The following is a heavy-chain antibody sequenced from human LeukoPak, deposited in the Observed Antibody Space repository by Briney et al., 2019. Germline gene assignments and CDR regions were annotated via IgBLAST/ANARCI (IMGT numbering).Heavy chain of an antibody. Sequence: GGSLRLSCAASGVTFSSYAMSWVRQAPGKGLEWVSVISGSGASTYYADSVKGRFTISRDNSKNTLYLQMNSLRAEDTAVYYCAKVRFGVTARYYFDYWGQGTLVTVSS. CDR3: AKVRFGVTARYYFDY. V-gene: IGHV3-23*01. J-gene: IGHJ4*02. D-gene: IGHD3-10*01. CDR1: GVTFSSYA. CDR2: ISGSGAST.